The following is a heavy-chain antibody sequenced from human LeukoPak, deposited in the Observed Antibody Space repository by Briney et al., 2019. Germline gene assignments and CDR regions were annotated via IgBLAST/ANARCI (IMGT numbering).Heavy chain of an antibody. CDR3: ARGRGTGSYHGS. CDR1: GASFTGQY. V-gene: IGHV4-34*01. Sequence: PSETLSLTCGVDGASFTGQYWSWIRQPPGKGLEWIGEINRGGSTNYDPSLKSRVTISVDTSKSQFSLKMNSVTAADTGIYYCARGRGTGSYHGSWGQGTLVTVSS. D-gene: IGHD1-26*01. CDR2: INRGGST. J-gene: IGHJ5*02.